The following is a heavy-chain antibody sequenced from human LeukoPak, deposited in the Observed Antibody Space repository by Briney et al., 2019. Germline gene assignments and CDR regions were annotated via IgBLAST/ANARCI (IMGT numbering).Heavy chain of an antibody. CDR2: IYYSGST. CDR1: GGSVSSGSYY. J-gene: IGHJ5*02. Sequence: KTSETLSLTCTVSGGSVSSGSYYWSWIRQPPGKGLEWIGYIYYSGSTNYNPSLKSRVTISVDTSKNQFSLKLSSVTAADTAVYYCAREKVLLWFGESTNNWFDPWGQGTLVTVSS. CDR3: AREKVLLWFGESTNNWFDP. D-gene: IGHD3-10*01. V-gene: IGHV4-61*01.